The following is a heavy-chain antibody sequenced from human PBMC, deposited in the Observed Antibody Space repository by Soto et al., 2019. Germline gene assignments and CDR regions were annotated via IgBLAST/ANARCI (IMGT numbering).Heavy chain of an antibody. CDR1: GFTVSSNY. V-gene: IGHV3-53*01. D-gene: IGHD1-26*01. J-gene: IGHJ6*02. CDR3: ARESYYGVYYYYGMDV. Sequence: PGGSLRLSCAASGFTVSSNYMSWVRQAPGKGLEWVSVIYSGGSTYYADSVKGRFTISRDNSKNTLYLQMNSLGAEDTAVYYCARESYYGVYYYYGMDVWGQGTTVTVSS. CDR2: IYSGGST.